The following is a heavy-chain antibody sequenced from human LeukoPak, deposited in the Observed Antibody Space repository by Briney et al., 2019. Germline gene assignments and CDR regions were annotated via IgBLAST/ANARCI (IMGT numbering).Heavy chain of an antibody. Sequence: GRSLRLSCAASGFTVSSNYMSWVRQAPGKGLEWVSVIYSGGSTYYADSVKGRFTISRDNSKNTLYLQMNSLRAEDTAVYYCASNFPLRILEGLEATGSLYYYGMDVWGQGTTVTVSS. V-gene: IGHV3-53*01. D-gene: IGHD3-3*01. CDR3: ASNFPLRILEGLEATGSLYYYGMDV. CDR1: GFTVSSNY. J-gene: IGHJ6*02. CDR2: IYSGGST.